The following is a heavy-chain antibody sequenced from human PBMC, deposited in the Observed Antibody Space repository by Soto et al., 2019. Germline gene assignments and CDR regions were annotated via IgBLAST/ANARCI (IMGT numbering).Heavy chain of an antibody. V-gene: IGHV4-59*08. CDR3: ARVYGSGSYYFDY. CDR1: GGSISSYF. D-gene: IGHD3-10*01. CDR2: IYYTGNT. J-gene: IGHJ4*02. Sequence: SETLSLTCTVSGGSISSYFWTWIRQSPGKGLEWIGIIYYTGNTNYNPSLKSRVTMSVDTSKNQFSLKLSSVSAADTSMYYCARVYGSGSYYFDYWGQGTLVTVSS.